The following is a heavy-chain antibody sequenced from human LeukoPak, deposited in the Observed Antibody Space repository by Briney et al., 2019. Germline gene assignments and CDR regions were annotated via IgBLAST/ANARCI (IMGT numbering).Heavy chain of an antibody. CDR3: ARGPSGSNAFDI. V-gene: IGHV4-34*01. Sequence: SETLSLTCAVYGGSFSGYYWSWIRQPPGKGLEWIGEINHRGSTNYNPSLKSRVTISVDTSKNQFSLKLSSVTAADTAVYYCARGPSGSNAFDIWGQGTMVTVSS. CDR2: INHRGST. CDR1: GGSFSGYY. D-gene: IGHD3-10*01. J-gene: IGHJ3*02.